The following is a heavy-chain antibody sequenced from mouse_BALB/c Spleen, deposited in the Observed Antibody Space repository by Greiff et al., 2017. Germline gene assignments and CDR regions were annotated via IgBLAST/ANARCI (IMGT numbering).Heavy chain of an antibody. V-gene: IGHV14-3*02. Sequence: EVQLQQSGAELVKPGASVKLSCTASGFNIKDTYMHWVKQRPEQGLEWIGRIDPANGNTKYDPKFQGKATITADTSSNTAYLQLSSLTSEDTAVYYCARFSDYYGYGYAMDYWGQGTSVTVSS. J-gene: IGHJ4*01. CDR3: ARFSDYYGYGYAMDY. CDR1: GFNIKDTY. D-gene: IGHD1-2*01. CDR2: IDPANGNT.